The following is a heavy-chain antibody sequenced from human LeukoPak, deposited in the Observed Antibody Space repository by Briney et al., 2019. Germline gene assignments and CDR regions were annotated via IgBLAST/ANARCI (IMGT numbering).Heavy chain of an antibody. D-gene: IGHD2/OR15-2a*01. J-gene: IGHJ4*02. CDR1: GFTFSTNS. CDR3: TRDHEYWSVTDY. CDR2: IDSFGTSV. V-gene: IGHV3-21*01. Sequence: GGSLRLSCVASGFTFSTNSMNWVRQAPGKGLEWVSSIDSFGTSVYYADSVKGRFTVSRDSAKNSLYLQMSSLRAEDTAVYYCTRDHEYWSVTDYWGQGTLVTVSS.